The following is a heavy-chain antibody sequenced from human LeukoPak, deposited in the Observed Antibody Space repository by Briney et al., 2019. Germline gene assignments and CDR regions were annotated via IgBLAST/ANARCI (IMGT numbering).Heavy chain of an antibody. Sequence: ASVKVSCKASGGTFSSYAISWVRQAPGQGLEWMGGIIPIFGTANYAQKFQGRVTITTDESTNTVYMDLSSLRSGDTAVYYCAREGSSWYHYWGQGTLVTVSS. CDR1: GGTFSSYA. V-gene: IGHV1-69*05. CDR3: AREGSSWYHY. J-gene: IGHJ4*02. D-gene: IGHD6-13*01. CDR2: IIPIFGTA.